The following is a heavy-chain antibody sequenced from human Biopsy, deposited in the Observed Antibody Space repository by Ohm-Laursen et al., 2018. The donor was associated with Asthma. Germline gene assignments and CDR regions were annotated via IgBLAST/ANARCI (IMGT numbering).Heavy chain of an antibody. Sequence: SLRLSCAASVFADSRDYMFWVRQAPGKGLERVSVIYSGGTSHTTDSVRGRFTISRDFSKNTLHLQMHSLRVEDTAVYYCARGDSSGWSHYYFDYWGQGTLVTVSS. V-gene: IGHV3-53*01. CDR3: ARGDSSGWSHYYFDY. J-gene: IGHJ4*02. CDR1: VFADSRDY. D-gene: IGHD6-19*01. CDR2: IYSGGTS.